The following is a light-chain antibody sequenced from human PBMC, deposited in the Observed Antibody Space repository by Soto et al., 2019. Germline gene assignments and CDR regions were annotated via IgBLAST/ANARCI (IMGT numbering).Light chain of an antibody. V-gene: IGKV3D-20*01. J-gene: IGKJ5*01. CDR2: DAS. CDR3: QQYGSSPT. CDR1: QSVSSSY. Sequence: EIVLTQSPATLSLSPGERATLSCGASQSVSSSYLAWYQQKPGLAPRLLIYDASSRATGSPDRFSGSGSGTDFTLTISRLEPEDVAVYYCQQYGSSPTFGQGTRLEIK.